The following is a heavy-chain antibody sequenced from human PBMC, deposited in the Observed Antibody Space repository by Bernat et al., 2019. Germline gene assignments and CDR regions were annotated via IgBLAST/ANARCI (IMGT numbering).Heavy chain of an antibody. Sequence: QVQLVQSGAEVKKPGASVKVSCKASAYTFISYAIHWVRQAPGQRLEWLGWINTGNGNTKYSQKVQGRVTITRDSSASTAYMELSSLRSEDTAVYYCATDYGDYWGQGTLVTVSS. J-gene: IGHJ4*02. CDR2: INTGNGNT. CDR1: AYTFISYA. CDR3: ATDYGDY. V-gene: IGHV1-3*04.